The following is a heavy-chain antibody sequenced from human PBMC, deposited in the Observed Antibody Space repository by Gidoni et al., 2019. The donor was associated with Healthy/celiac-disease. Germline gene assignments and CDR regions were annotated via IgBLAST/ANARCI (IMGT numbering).Heavy chain of an antibody. J-gene: IGHJ4*02. CDR2: ISSSSSTI. V-gene: IGHV3-48*01. CDR1: GFTFSSYS. Sequence: EVQLVESGGGLVQPGGSLRLSCAASGFTFSSYSMNWVRQAPGKGLEWVSYISSSSSTIYYADSVKGRFTISRDNAKNSLYLQRNSLRAEDTAVYYCARRLGSSWYRGGFDYWGQGTLVTVSS. CDR3: ARRLGSSWYRGGFDY. D-gene: IGHD6-13*01.